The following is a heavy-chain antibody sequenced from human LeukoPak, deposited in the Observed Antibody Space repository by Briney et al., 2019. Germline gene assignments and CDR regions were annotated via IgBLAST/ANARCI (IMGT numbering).Heavy chain of an antibody. D-gene: IGHD3-9*01. CDR2: ISGSGENT. V-gene: IGHV3-23*01. CDR3: ARGDGLSGYRI. Sequence: GGSLRLSCAASGFTFNTYAMNWVRQAPGKGLEWVSSISGSGENTYYADSVKGRFTISRDNSKNTLSLQMNSLRAEDTAVYYCARGDGLSGYRIWGQGTLVTVSS. J-gene: IGHJ4*02. CDR1: GFTFNTYA.